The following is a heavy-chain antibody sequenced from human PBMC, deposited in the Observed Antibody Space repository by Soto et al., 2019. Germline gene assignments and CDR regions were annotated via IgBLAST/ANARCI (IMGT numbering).Heavy chain of an antibody. CDR1: GYDFNTNW. J-gene: IGHJ4*02. V-gene: IGHV5-51*01. CDR2: MYPGDSDT. CDR3: ARLPRDCNKPSCYYADH. D-gene: IGHD3-3*01. Sequence: PGESLKIYCRGSGYDFNTNWFGWVRQLPVRGLEWVGIMYPGDSDTRLHPSLQGHVTLSADVTVSTAFLQWRTLKTSDSGMYFCARLPRDCNKPSCYYADHWGQGTSVTVCS.